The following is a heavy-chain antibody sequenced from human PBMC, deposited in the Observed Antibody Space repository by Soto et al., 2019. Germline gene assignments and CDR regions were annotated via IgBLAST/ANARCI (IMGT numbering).Heavy chain of an antibody. J-gene: IGHJ4*02. Sequence: EVQLVESGGGLVQPGGSLRLSCAASGFTFSSYWMHWVRQAPGKGLVWVSRINTDGSITTYADSVKGRFTISSDNAKNTVYLQMNSLRAEDTAVYYCATLASIQLERYDYWGQGTLVTVSS. CDR2: INTDGSIT. CDR1: GFTFSSYW. D-gene: IGHD1-1*01. CDR3: ATLASIQLERYDY. V-gene: IGHV3-74*01.